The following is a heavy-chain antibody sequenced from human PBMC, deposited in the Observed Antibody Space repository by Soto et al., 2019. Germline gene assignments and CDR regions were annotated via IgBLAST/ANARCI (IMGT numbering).Heavy chain of an antibody. CDR3: ASSYYGSGNPKDYYYGMDV. V-gene: IGHV1-3*01. CDR2: INAGNGNT. Sequence: QVQLVQSGAEVKKPGASVKVSCKASGYTFTSYAMHWVRQAPGQRLEWMGWINAGNGNTKYSQKFQGRVTITRDTSASTAYIDLSSLRSEDTAVYYCASSYYGSGNPKDYYYGMDVWGQGTTVTVSS. CDR1: GYTFTSYA. D-gene: IGHD3-10*01. J-gene: IGHJ6*02.